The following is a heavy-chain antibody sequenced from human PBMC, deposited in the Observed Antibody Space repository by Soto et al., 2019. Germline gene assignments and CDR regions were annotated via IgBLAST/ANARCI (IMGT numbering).Heavy chain of an antibody. Sequence: LRLSCAASGFTFSSYAMHWVRQAPGKGLEWVAVISYDGSNKYYADSVKGRFTISRDNSKNTLYLQMNSLRAEDTAVYYCARVKVDSSGYYYFDYWGQGTLVTVSS. J-gene: IGHJ4*02. CDR1: GFTFSSYA. CDR3: ARVKVDSSGYYYFDY. D-gene: IGHD3-22*01. CDR2: ISYDGSNK. V-gene: IGHV3-30-3*01.